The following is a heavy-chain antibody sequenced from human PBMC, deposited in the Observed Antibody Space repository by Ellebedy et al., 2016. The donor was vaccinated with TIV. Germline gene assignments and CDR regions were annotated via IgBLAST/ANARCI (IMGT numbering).Heavy chain of an antibody. J-gene: IGHJ4*02. CDR1: GFTFSNYN. CDR3: SRHTDYALDY. Sequence: GESLKISCVASGFTFSNYNMNWVRQSPGKGLEWVSSIRSTGSDKYYAESVKGRFTISRDNAKNSLYLQMNSLKAEDTAVYYCSRHTDYALDYWGQGALVTVSS. V-gene: IGHV3-21*01. D-gene: IGHD4-17*01. CDR2: IRSTGSDK.